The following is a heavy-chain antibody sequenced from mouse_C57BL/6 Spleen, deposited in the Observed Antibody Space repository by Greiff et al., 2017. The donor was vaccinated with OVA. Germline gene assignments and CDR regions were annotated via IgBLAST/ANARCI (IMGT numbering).Heavy chain of an antibody. CDR2: ISSGGSYT. V-gene: IGHV5-6*01. J-gene: IGHJ4*01. CDR1: GFTFSSYG. D-gene: IGHD2-4*01. Sequence: EVQRVESGGDLVKPGGSLKLSCAASGFTFSSYGMSWVRQTPDKRLEWVATISSGGSYTYYPDSVKGRFTISRDNAKNTLYLQMSSLKSEDTAMYYCARRKEDYYDAMDYWGQGTSVTVSS. CDR3: ARRKEDYYDAMDY.